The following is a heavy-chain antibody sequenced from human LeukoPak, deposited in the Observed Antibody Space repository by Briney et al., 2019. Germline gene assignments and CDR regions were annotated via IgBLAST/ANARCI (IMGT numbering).Heavy chain of an antibody. CDR3: ARGLSSGWVDY. CDR1: GGSFSGFY. J-gene: IGHJ4*02. CDR2: SIHTGNS. D-gene: IGHD6-19*01. V-gene: IGHV4-34*01. Sequence: ASETLSLTCAVNGGSFSGFYWTWIRQSPGGGLEWIRESIHTGNSNYKPSLSGRVTISLDTSKHQFSLKLSSVTAADTAVYYCARGLSSGWVDYWGQGTLVTVSS.